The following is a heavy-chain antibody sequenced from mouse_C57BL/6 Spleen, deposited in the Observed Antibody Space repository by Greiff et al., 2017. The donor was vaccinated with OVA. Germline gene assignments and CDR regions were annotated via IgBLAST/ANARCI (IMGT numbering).Heavy chain of an antibody. Sequence: QVQLHQPGAELVKPGASVKMSCKASGYTFTSYWITWVKQRPGQGLEWIGDIYPGSGSTNYNEKFKSKATLTVDTSSSTAYMQLSSLTSEDSAVYYCATKVGRGPLYAMDYWGQGTSVTVSS. CDR1: GYTFTSYW. CDR2: IYPGSGST. V-gene: IGHV1-55*01. D-gene: IGHD1-1*01. J-gene: IGHJ4*01. CDR3: ATKVGRGPLYAMDY.